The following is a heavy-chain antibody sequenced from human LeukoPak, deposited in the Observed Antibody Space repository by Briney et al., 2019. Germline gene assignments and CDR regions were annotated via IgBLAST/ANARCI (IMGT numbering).Heavy chain of an antibody. CDR3: ARATGGHYDFWSGQVLGY. J-gene: IGHJ4*02. D-gene: IGHD3-3*01. CDR2: ISSSSSYI. Sequence: GGSLRLSCAASGFTFSSYSMNWVRQAPGKGLEWVSSISSSSSYIYYADSVKGRFTISRDNAKNSLYLQMNSLRAEDTAVYYCARATGGHYDFWSGQVLGYWGQGTLVTVSS. CDR1: GFTFSSYS. V-gene: IGHV3-21*01.